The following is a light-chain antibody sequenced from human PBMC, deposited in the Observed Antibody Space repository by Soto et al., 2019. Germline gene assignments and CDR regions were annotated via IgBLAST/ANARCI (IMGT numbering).Light chain of an antibody. CDR2: GAS. V-gene: IGKV3-15*01. J-gene: IGKJ2*01. CDR1: QSVSSN. CDR3: QQYNNWPPYT. Sequence: EIVMTQSPATLSVSPGERATLSCRASQSVSSNLAWYQQKPGQAPRLLIYGASTRPTGIPARFSGSGSGTDFTLPISSLPSADFALYYCQQYNNWPPYTFGQGTKLEIK.